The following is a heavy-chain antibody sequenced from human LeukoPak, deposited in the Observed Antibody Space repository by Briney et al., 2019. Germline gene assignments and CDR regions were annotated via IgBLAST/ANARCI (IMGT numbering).Heavy chain of an antibody. CDR1: GYIFRTYA. V-gene: IGHV1-18*01. CDR2: ISANNGNT. D-gene: IGHD3-22*01. CDR3: ARCFYDSSGYYPPFRY. J-gene: IGHJ4*02. Sequence: ASVKVSCKASGYIFRTYAITWVRQAPGQGLEWMGWISANNGNTRYAPKYQGRVAMTRDTSISTAYMELSRLRSDDTAVYYCARCFYDSSGYYPPFRYWGQGTLVTVSS.